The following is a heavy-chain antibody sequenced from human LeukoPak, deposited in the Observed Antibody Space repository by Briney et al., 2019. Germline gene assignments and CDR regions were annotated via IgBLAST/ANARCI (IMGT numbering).Heavy chain of an antibody. CDR2: IYPGDSDT. Sequence: GESLKISCQGSGYSFNSYWIAWVRPVPGKGLERMGIIYPGDSDTRYSPSFRGQITISADKSINTAYLRWSSLKASDTAMYYCARAYYCGGGSCKLEYWGQGTLVTVSS. CDR1: GYSFNSYW. J-gene: IGHJ4*02. CDR3: ARAYYCGGGSCKLEY. D-gene: IGHD2-15*01. V-gene: IGHV5-51*01.